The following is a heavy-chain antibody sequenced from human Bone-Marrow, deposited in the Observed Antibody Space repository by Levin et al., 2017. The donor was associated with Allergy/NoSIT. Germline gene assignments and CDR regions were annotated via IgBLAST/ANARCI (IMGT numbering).Heavy chain of an antibody. CDR2: INSDGSST. CDR3: AREEDYGSGTVWFDP. V-gene: IGHV3-74*01. D-gene: IGHD3-10*01. J-gene: IGHJ5*02. CDR1: GFTFSSYW. Sequence: GGSLRLSCAASGFTFSSYWMHWVRQAPGKGLVWVSRINSDGSSTSYADSVKGRFTISRDNAKNTLYLQMNSLRAEDTAVYYCAREEDYGSGTVWFDPWGQGTLVTVSS.